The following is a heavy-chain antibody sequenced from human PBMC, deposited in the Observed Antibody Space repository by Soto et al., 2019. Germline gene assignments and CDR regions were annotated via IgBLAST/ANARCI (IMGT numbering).Heavy chain of an antibody. CDR1: GYTLTLYS. CDR2: ISACNGNT. CDR3: ARSRAGVVVRAAILSY. D-gene: IGHD2-2*01. V-gene: IGHV1-18*04. Sequence: ASVKVSRKASGYTLTLYSIGGVRQAPGQGLEWMGWISACNGNTDYAQKLQGRVTMTTDTSTSKDYMELRRLRSDDTAVYYCARSRAGVVVRAAILSYWVQGTLVTVSS. J-gene: IGHJ4*02.